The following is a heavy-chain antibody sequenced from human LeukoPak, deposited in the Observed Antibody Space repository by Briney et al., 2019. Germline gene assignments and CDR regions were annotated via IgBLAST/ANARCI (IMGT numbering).Heavy chain of an antibody. V-gene: IGHV5-51*01. J-gene: IGHJ6*02. CDR3: TRVGGDTAIIGYGMDV. D-gene: IGHD5-18*01. Sequence: GESLKISCKGSGYSITSYWIGWVRQMPGKGLGWMGIIYPGDSDTRYSPSFQGQVTISADKSISTAYLQWSSLKASDTAMYYCTRVGGDTAIIGYGMDVWGQGTTVTVS. CDR2: IYPGDSDT. CDR1: GYSITSYW.